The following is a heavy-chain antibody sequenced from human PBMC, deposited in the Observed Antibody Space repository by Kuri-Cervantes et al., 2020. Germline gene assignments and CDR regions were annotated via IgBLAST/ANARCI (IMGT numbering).Heavy chain of an antibody. D-gene: IGHD5-12*01. Sequence: SELLSSTCPVYGGSFSGYYWSGIRQPPGKGLEWIGEINHSGSTNYNPSLKSRVTISVDKSKNQFSLKLCSVNAADTAVYYCARELATYFNVFDIWGQGTMVTVSS. V-gene: IGHV4-34*01. J-gene: IGHJ3*02. CDR2: INHSGST. CDR1: GGSFSGYY. CDR3: ARELATYFNVFDI.